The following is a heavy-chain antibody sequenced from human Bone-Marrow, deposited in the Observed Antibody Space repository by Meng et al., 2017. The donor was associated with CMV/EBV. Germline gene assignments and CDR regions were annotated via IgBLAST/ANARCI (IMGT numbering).Heavy chain of an antibody. CDR3: ASSPLYDSSGYYLRGAFDI. J-gene: IGHJ3*02. CDR1: GFTFSSYE. Sequence: GESLKISCAASGFTFSSYEMNWVRQAPGKGLEWVSYISSSGSTIYYADSVKGRFTISRDNAKNSLYLQMNSLRAEDTAVYYCASSPLYDSSGYYLRGAFDIWGQGTMVTV. V-gene: IGHV3-48*03. CDR2: ISSSGSTI. D-gene: IGHD3-22*01.